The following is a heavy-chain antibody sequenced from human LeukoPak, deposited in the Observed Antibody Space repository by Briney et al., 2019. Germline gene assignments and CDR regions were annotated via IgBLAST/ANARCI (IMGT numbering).Heavy chain of an antibody. CDR1: GYTLTELS. CDR2: FDPEDGET. CDR3: ATSSGSYGYYYYGMDV. D-gene: IGHD1-26*01. Sequence: GASVTVSCKVSGYTLTELSMHWVRQAPGKGLEWMGGFDPEDGETIYAQKFQGRVTMTEDTSTDTAYMEMSSLRSEDTGVYYCATSSGSYGYYYYGMDVWGQGTTVTVSS. J-gene: IGHJ6*02. V-gene: IGHV1-24*01.